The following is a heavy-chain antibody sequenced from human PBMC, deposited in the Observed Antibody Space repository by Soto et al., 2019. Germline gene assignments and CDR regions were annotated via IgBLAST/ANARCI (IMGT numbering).Heavy chain of an antibody. CDR1: GYTFTGYC. CDR2: INPNSGGT. CDR3: AREITGTTHPYYYYGMDV. J-gene: IGHJ6*02. V-gene: IGHV1-2*02. D-gene: IGHD1-7*01. Sequence: ASVKVSCKASGYTFTGYCMHWVRQAPGQGLEWMGWINPNSGGTNYAQKFQGRVTMTRDTSISTAYMELSRLRSDDTAVYYCAREITGTTHPYYYYGMDVWGQGTTVTVSS.